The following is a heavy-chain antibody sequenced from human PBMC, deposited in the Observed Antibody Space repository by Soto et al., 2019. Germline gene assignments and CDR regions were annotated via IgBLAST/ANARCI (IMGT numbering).Heavy chain of an antibody. D-gene: IGHD3-22*01. CDR2: ISGSGGST. CDR3: ARTGYYDSSGYSLSPDFDY. CDR1: GFTFSSYA. V-gene: IGHV3-23*01. J-gene: IGHJ4*02. Sequence: GSLRLSCAASGFTFSSYAMSWVRQAPGKGLEWVSAISGSGGSTYYADSVKGRFTISRDNSKNTLYLQMNSLRAEDTAVYYCARTGYYDSSGYSLSPDFDYWGQGTLVTVSS.